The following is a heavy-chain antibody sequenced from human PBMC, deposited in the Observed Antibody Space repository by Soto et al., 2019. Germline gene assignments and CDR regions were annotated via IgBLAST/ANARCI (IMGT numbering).Heavy chain of an antibody. D-gene: IGHD1-26*01. CDR2: IYWDDDK. CDR3: AQELGLTPPKRPDAFDV. CDR1: GFSFSTSGLG. J-gene: IGHJ3*01. V-gene: IGHV2-5*02. Sequence: QITLKESGPTLVQPTQTLTLTSTFSGFSFSTSGLGVAWIRQPPGKALEWLALIYWDDDKRYSPSLKNRLTIAKDTSKNQVVLTMTNLDPVDTATYYCAQELGLTPPKRPDAFDVWGLGTVVTVSS.